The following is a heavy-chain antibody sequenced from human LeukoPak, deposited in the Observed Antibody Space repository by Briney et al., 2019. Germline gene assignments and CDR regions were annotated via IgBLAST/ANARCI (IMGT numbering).Heavy chain of an antibody. CDR2: ISYDGSNK. CDR1: GFTFSSYG. Sequence: PGGSLRLSCAASGFTFSSYGVHWVRQAPGKGLEWVAVISYDGSNKYYTDSVKGQFTISRDNAKNSLYLQMNSLRAEDTAVYYCARWGCSRTSCYVDYWGQGTLVTVSS. J-gene: IGHJ4*02. D-gene: IGHD2-2*01. V-gene: IGHV3-30*03. CDR3: ARWGCSRTSCYVDY.